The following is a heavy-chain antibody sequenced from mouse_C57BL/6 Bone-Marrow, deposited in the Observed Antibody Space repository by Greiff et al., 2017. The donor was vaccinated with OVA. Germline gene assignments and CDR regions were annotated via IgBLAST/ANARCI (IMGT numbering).Heavy chain of an antibody. CDR1: GFSFNTYA. Sequence: EVKLLESGGGLVQPKGSLKLSCAASGFSFNTYAMNWVRQAPGKGLEWVARIRSKSNNYATYYADSVKDRFTISRDDSESMLYLQMNNLKTEDTAMYYCVRHGYYGSSYWYFDVWGTGTTVTVSS. CDR2: IRSKSNNYAT. D-gene: IGHD1-1*01. CDR3: VRHGYYGSSYWYFDV. V-gene: IGHV10-1*01. J-gene: IGHJ1*03.